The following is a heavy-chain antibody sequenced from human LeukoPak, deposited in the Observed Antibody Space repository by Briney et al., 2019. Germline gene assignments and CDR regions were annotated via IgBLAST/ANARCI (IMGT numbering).Heavy chain of an antibody. Sequence: GRSLRLSCAASGFTFDDYAMHWVRQAPGKGLEWVSGISWNSGSIGYADSVKGRFTISRDNAKNSLYLQMNSLRAEDTALYYCAKGVTRRNYYYYGMDVWGQGTTVTVSS. D-gene: IGHD2-21*02. J-gene: IGHJ6*02. CDR1: GFTFDDYA. CDR3: AKGVTRRNYYYYGMDV. CDR2: ISWNSGSI. V-gene: IGHV3-9*01.